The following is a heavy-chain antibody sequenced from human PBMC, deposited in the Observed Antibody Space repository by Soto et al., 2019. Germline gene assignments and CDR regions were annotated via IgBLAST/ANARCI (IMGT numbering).Heavy chain of an antibody. D-gene: IGHD3-10*01. V-gene: IGHV4-61*01. CDR2: IYYSGST. CDR1: GGSVTTTSYY. J-gene: IGHJ3*02. CDR3: AGWGYGGSGSYGAFDI. Sequence: PSETLSLTCTVSGGSVTTTSYYWSWIRQPPGKGLEGIGYIYYSGSTNYNPSLKSRVTISVDTSKNQFSLKLSSVTAADTAVYYCAGWGYGGSGSYGAFDIWRQGTMVTVSS.